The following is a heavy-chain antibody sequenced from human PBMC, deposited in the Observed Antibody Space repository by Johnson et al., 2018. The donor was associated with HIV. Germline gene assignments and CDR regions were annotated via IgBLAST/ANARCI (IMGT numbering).Heavy chain of an antibody. J-gene: IGHJ3*02. V-gene: IGHV3-23*04. CDR2: ISGSGGST. D-gene: IGHD1-1*01. CDR3: ARTDYGDWNDAYDAFDI. Sequence: VQLVESGGGLIQPGGSLRLSCAASGFTVSSNYMSWVRQAPGKGLEWVSAISGSGGSTYYADSVKGRFTISRDNSKNTLYLQMNSLRAEDTAVYYCARTDYGDWNDAYDAFDIWGQGTMVTVSS. CDR1: GFTVSSNY.